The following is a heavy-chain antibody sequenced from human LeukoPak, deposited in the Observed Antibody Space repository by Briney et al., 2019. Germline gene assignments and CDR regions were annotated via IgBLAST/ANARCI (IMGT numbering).Heavy chain of an antibody. CDR1: GFTFSSYG. CDR3: ATPYGSGNERDFDY. CDR2: ISYDGSNK. J-gene: IGHJ4*02. D-gene: IGHD3-10*01. V-gene: IGHV3-30*03. Sequence: GGSLRLSCAASGFTFSSYGMHWVRQAPGKGLEWVAVISYDGSNKYYADSVKGRFTISRDNSKSTLYLQMNSLRAEDTAVYYCATPYGSGNERDFDYWGQGTLVTVSS.